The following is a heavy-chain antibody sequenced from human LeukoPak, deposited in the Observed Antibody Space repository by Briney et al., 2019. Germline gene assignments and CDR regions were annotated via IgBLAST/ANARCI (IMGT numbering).Heavy chain of an antibody. J-gene: IGHJ4*02. Sequence: PGGALRVSCAASVFTFDDYGMSSVRQAPGKGLEWVSGINWNGGSTGYADTVKGRFTISRDNAKNSLYLQMNRLRDADTALYYCWRGLEYSRWYIDYWGQGTLVTVSS. D-gene: IGHD6-6*01. CDR1: VFTFDDYG. CDR2: INWNGGST. V-gene: IGHV3-20*04. CDR3: WRGLEYSRWYIDY.